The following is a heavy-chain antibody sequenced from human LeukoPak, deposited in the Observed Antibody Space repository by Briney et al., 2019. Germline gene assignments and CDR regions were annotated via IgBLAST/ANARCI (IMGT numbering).Heavy chain of an antibody. CDR3: PRVIYGDCNYYHGRAV. D-gene: IGHD2-21*01. V-gene: IGHV3-48*03. CDR1: GFSFNEYE. CDR2: ISPSGSTI. Sequence: GGSLRLSCAASGFSFNEYEMNWVRQAPGKGLEWVSYISPSGSTIYYADSVKGRFTNSRDNAKQSLYLQMSSLRAEDPAVYYFPRVIYGDCNYYHGRAVWGQGTSVTVSS. J-gene: IGHJ6*02.